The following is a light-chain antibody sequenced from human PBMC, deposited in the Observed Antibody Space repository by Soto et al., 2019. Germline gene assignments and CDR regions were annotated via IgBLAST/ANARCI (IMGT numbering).Light chain of an antibody. CDR2: WAS. V-gene: IGKV4-1*01. CDR1: QNVLYSSNNKNY. J-gene: IGKJ4*01. CDR3: QQYYSTPPLT. Sequence: DIVMTQSPDSLAVSLGERATINCKSSQNVLYSSNNKNYLAWYQQKPGQPPKLLIYWASTRESGVPDRFSGSGSGTDFTLTISSPQAEDVAVYYCQQYYSTPPLTFGGGTKVEIK.